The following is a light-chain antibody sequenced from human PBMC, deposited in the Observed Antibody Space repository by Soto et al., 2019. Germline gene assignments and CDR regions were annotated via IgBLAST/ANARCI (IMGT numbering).Light chain of an antibody. CDR3: QQYNDWPRA. CDR1: QSVSSN. Sequence: EIVMTQSPATMSVSPGEGATLSCRASQSVSSNLAWYQQKLCQAPRLLIYGASTRGAGIPARFSGSGSGTEFTLTISGLQSEDTTVYYCQQYNDWPRAFGKGTKLEIK. CDR2: GAS. V-gene: IGKV3-15*01. J-gene: IGKJ2*01.